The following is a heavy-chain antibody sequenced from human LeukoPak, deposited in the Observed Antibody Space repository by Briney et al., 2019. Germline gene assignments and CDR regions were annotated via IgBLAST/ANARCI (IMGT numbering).Heavy chain of an antibody. CDR1: GYTFTSYG. Sequence: GASVKVSCKASGYTFTSYGISWVRQAPGQGLEWMGWISAYNGNTNYAQKLQGRVTMTTDTSTSTAYMELRSLRSDDTAVYYCARDESPGTVPSSYYYYGMDVWGQGTTVTVSS. CDR3: ARDESPGTVPSSYYYYGMDV. V-gene: IGHV1-18*01. J-gene: IGHJ6*02. CDR2: ISAYNGNT. D-gene: IGHD2-2*01.